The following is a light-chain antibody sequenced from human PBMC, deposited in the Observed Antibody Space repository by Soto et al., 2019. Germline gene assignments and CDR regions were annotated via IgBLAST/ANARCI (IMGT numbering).Light chain of an antibody. CDR1: QFVSSR. CDR2: DTS. Sequence: DIVVTQSPATLSASPGERVTLSCRASQFVSSRLAWYQRRPGQVPRLLIYDTSTRAPGISARFSVIGSGTEFTLTISSLQSEDFAVYYCQEYIQWPPGMFGPGTKVDIK. J-gene: IGKJ1*01. V-gene: IGKV3-15*01. CDR3: QEYIQWPPGM.